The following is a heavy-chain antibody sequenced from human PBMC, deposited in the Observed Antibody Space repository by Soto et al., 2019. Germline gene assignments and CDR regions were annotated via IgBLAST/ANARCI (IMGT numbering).Heavy chain of an antibody. V-gene: IGHV3-9*01. CDR3: TKTPCGGGGGLDM. CDR2: ITWNSVLT. CDR1: GFRFEDEA. D-gene: IGHD2-21*01. J-gene: IGHJ3*02. Sequence: EVQLVESGGGMVQPGGSLRISCAASGFRFEDEAMHWVRQVPGKGLDWVAGITWNSVLTHYSDSVRGRFTISRDNAKKSLQIQLESLSIENWAVYYCTKTPCGGGGGLDMWGQGTRVTVSS.